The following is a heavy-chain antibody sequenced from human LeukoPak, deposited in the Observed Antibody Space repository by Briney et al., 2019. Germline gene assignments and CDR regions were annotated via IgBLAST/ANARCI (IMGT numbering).Heavy chain of an antibody. Sequence: AASVKVSCKASGYTFRGNYIHWLRQAPGQGLEWMGWIDANNGDTKPAQKFQGRVTMSRDTSISTAYMDLSSLSPDDAAVYYCARDPSSVTLYFFDYWGQGTLVTVSS. CDR3: ARDPSSVTLYFFDY. CDR2: IDANNGDT. J-gene: IGHJ4*02. CDR1: GYTFRGNY. V-gene: IGHV1-2*02. D-gene: IGHD4-11*01.